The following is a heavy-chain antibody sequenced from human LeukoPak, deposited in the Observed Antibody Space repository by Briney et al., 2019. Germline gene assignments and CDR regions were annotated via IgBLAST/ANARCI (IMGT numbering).Heavy chain of an antibody. CDR3: ASSSTGILAAALDY. D-gene: IGHD6-13*01. V-gene: IGHV3-66*02. Sequence: GGSLRLSCAASGFTVSFNYMSWVRQAPGKGLECVSVIYSGGITDYADSVKDRFTVSRDTDNNSLFLQMNSLRAEDTAVYYCASSSTGILAAALDYWGQGTLVTVSS. CDR1: GFTVSFNY. J-gene: IGHJ4*02. CDR2: IYSGGIT.